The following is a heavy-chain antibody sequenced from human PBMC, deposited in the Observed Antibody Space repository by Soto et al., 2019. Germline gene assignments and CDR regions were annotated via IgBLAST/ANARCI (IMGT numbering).Heavy chain of an antibody. J-gene: IGHJ4*02. CDR1: GGSISSSSYY. D-gene: IGHD6-13*01. Sequence: QLQLQESGPGLVKPSETLSLTCTVSGGSISSSSYYWGWIRQPPGKGLEWIGSIYYSGSTYYNPSLKSRVTISVDTSKNQLSLKLSSVTAADTAVYYCVRYDGSSWYYYWGQGTLVTVSS. V-gene: IGHV4-39*01. CDR3: VRYDGSSWYYY. CDR2: IYYSGST.